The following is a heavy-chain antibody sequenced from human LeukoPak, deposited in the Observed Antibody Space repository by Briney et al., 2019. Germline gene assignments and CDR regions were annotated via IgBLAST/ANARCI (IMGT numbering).Heavy chain of an antibody. Sequence: GGSLRLSCAASGFNFIDYSMNWVRQAPGKGLEWISYIGISSGNTKYADSVKGRFTISRDKARNSLYLQMNSLRVEDTAVYYCARDHRYTFDNWGHGTLVTVSS. CDR2: IGISSGNT. CDR3: ARDHRYTFDN. CDR1: GFNFIDYS. V-gene: IGHV3-48*01. D-gene: IGHD5-24*01. J-gene: IGHJ4*01.